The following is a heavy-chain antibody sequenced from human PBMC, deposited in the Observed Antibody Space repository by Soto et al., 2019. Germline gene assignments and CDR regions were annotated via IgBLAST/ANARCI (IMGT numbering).Heavy chain of an antibody. Sequence: TGGSLRLSCAASGFTFSSYAMHWVRQAPGKGLEWVSGINWNGGSTGYADSVKGRFTISRDNAKNSLYLQMNSLRAEDTALYYCARECCSGGSCPPCMDVWGQGTTVTVSS. CDR3: ARECCSGGSCPPCMDV. J-gene: IGHJ6*02. V-gene: IGHV3-20*04. D-gene: IGHD2-15*01. CDR2: INWNGGST. CDR1: GFTFSSYA.